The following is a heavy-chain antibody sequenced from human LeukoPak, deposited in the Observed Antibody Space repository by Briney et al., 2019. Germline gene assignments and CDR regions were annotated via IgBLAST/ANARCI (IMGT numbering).Heavy chain of an antibody. V-gene: IGHV1-69*02. J-gene: IGHJ5*02. CDR2: IIPILGIA. CDR3: ASSSWYYDSSGPTGFDL. Sequence: SVTVSFTASGATFTIYTISWVRQAPGQGLEWKGRIIPILGIANYAQKFQGRVTITADKSASTAYMELSSLRAEGTAVYYCASSSWYYDSSGPTGFDLWGQGTLVTVSS. D-gene: IGHD3-22*01. CDR1: GATFTIYT.